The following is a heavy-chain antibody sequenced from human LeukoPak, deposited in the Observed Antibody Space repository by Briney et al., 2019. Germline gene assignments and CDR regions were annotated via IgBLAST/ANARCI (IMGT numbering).Heavy chain of an antibody. CDR3: AREEGGYGSFDS. V-gene: IGHV3-21*01. D-gene: IGHD5-18*01. CDR2: TSSSSSYI. Sequence: GGSLRLSCAASGFTFSSYSMNWVRQAPGKGLEWVSSTSSSSSYIYYADSVTGRFTISRDSAKNSLYLQMNGLRAEDTAVYYCAREEGGYGSFDSWGQGTLVTVSS. CDR1: GFTFSSYS. J-gene: IGHJ4*02.